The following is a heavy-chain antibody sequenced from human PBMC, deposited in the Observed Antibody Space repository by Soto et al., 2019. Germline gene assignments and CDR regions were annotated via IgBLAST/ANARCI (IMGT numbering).Heavy chain of an antibody. CDR3: ARGSGSGSFLIDY. Sequence: QVHLVESGGGVVQPGRSLRLSCAASGFTFSNYAMHWVRQAPGKGLEWMAITSDDESRRYSADSVRGRFTISRDNSKNTLYLEMNSLRDEDTALFYCARGSGSGSFLIDYWGQGILVTVSS. V-gene: IGHV3-30*04. CDR2: TSDDESRR. CDR1: GFTFSNYA. J-gene: IGHJ4*02. D-gene: IGHD3-10*01.